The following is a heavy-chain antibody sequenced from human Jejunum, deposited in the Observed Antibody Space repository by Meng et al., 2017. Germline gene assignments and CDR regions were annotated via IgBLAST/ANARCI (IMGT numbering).Heavy chain of an antibody. CDR2: IKQDGSEK. CDR3: EKSRKFDY. J-gene: IGHJ4*02. V-gene: IGHV3-7*01. Sequence: GESLKISCSGSGFTFSGYAMHWVRQAPGKGLEWVANIKQDGSEKYYVDSVKGRFTISRDNAKNSLYLQMNSLRAEETALYYCEKSRKFDYWGQGTLVTVSS. CDR1: GFTFSGYA. D-gene: IGHD1-14*01.